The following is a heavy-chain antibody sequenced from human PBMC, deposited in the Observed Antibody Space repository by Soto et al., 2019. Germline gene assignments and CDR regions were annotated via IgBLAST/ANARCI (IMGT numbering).Heavy chain of an antibody. J-gene: IGHJ3*02. V-gene: IGHV5-10-1*01. CDR1: GYRFTGFW. CDR2: IDPNDSFI. CDR3: ARPASGGSRDAFDI. D-gene: IGHD2-15*01. Sequence: PRESLKISCQGSGYRFTGFWLNWVRQRPGKGLEWVGRIDPNDSFINYSPPFEGHVTISADKSISTAYLQWTRLQAADTAIYYCARPASGGSRDAFDIWGQGTMVTVSS.